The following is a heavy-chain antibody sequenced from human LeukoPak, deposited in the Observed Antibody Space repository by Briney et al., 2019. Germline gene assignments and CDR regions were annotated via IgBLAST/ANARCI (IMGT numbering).Heavy chain of an antibody. D-gene: IGHD5-24*01. Sequence: TSETLSLTCTVSGGSITSHYWSWIRQPPGKGLEWIGYVYYSGTTNYNPSLRSRVSISVDTSKNQFSLKLTSVTAADTAVYYCARGRGRDGDNLTSWGQGTLVTVSS. CDR1: GGSITSHY. V-gene: IGHV4-59*11. CDR3: ARGRGRDGDNLTS. J-gene: IGHJ4*02. CDR2: VYYSGTT.